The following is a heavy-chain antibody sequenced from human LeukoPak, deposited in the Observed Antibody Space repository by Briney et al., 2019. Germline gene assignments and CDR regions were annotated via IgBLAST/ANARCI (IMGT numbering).Heavy chain of an antibody. J-gene: IGHJ4*02. CDR3: AKGGYDPDYYFDY. CDR1: GFTFDDYA. Sequence: GGSLRLSCAASGFTFDDYAMNWVRQAPGKGLEWVSLISWHGGSTYYADSVKGRFTISRDNSKNSLYRQMNSLRTEDTALYYCAKGGYDPDYYFDYWGQGTLVTVSS. CDR2: ISWHGGST. D-gene: IGHD3-16*01. V-gene: IGHV3-43D*03.